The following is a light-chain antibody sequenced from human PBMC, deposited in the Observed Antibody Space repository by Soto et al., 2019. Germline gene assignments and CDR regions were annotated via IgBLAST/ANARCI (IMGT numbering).Light chain of an antibody. Sequence: DIQMTQSPSSLSASVGDRVTITCQASQDISNYLNWYQQKPGKAPKLLIYYASNLETGVTSRFSGSGSGTDFPFTISSLQPEDIATYYCQQYDNLPITFGQGTRLEIK. CDR3: QQYDNLPIT. CDR1: QDISNY. V-gene: IGKV1-33*01. CDR2: YAS. J-gene: IGKJ5*01.